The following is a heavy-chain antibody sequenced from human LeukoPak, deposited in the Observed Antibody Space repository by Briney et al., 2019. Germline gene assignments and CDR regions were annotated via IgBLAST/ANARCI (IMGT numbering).Heavy chain of an antibody. CDR3: AKGVGGVYGSGTFDY. V-gene: IGHV3-30*02. CDR2: IRYDGSNK. Sequence: PGGSLRLSCAASGFTFSSYGMHWVRQAPGKGLEWVAFIRYDGSNKYYADSVKGRITISRDNSKNTLYLQMNSLRAEDTAVYYCAKGVGGVYGSGTFDYWGQGTLVTVSS. D-gene: IGHD3-10*01. J-gene: IGHJ4*02. CDR1: GFTFSSYG.